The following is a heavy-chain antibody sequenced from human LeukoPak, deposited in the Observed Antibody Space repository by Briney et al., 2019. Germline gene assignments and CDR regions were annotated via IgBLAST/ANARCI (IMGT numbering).Heavy chain of an antibody. Sequence: PGGSLRLSCAASGFTFSSYGMHWVRQAPGKGLEWVAVISYDGSNKYYADSVRGRFTISRDNSKNTLYLQMNRLRAEDTAVYYCAKDRTGTMVYWGQGTLVTVSS. D-gene: IGHD1-1*01. J-gene: IGHJ4*02. CDR1: GFTFSSYG. CDR3: AKDRTGTMVY. V-gene: IGHV3-30*18. CDR2: ISYDGSNK.